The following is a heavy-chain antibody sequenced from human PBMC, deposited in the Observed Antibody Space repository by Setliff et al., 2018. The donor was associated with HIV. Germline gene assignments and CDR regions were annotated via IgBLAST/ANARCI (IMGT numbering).Heavy chain of an antibody. D-gene: IGHD3-16*01. CDR2: FTGGYA. V-gene: IGHV3-23*01. J-gene: IGHJ4*02. Sequence: GGSLRLSCEVSGVTLDTSDIHWVRQAPGMGFEWVSSFTGGYAYYADSVKGRFTISRDNSNNTLFLQMNSLRTEDTALYYCAKDLGLREGSSPFDNWGQGTRVTVSS. CDR3: AKDLGLREGSSPFDN. CDR1: GVTLDTSD.